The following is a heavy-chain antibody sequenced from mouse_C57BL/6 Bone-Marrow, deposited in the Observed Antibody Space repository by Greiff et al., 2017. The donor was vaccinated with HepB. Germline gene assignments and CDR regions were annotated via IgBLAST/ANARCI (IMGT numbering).Heavy chain of an antibody. J-gene: IGHJ2*01. CDR3: ARAKVTTVVDY. Sequence: EVQVVESGGGLVKPGGSLKLSCAASGFTFSSYTMSWVRQTPEKRLEWVATISGGGGNTYYPDSVKGRFTISRDNAKNTLYLQMSSLRSEDTALYYCARAKVTTVVDYWGQGTTLTVSS. D-gene: IGHD1-1*01. CDR2: ISGGGGNT. V-gene: IGHV5-9*01. CDR1: GFTFSSYT.